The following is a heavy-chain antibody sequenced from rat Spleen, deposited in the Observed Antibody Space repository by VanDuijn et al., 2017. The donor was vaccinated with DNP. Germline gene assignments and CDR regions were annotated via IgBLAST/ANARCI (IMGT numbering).Heavy chain of an antibody. CDR1: GLTFSNHF. CDR2: IGPSGVAT. CDR3: AGRPPPTRGPFDY. D-gene: IGHD1-4*01. J-gene: IGHJ2*01. Sequence: EVQLVESGGGLVQPGRSLRLSCTVSGLTFSNHFMAWVRRSPTKGLEWVASIGPSGVATYFPDSVRGRFTISRDNAKSTLYLQMDSLRSEDTATYYCAGRPPPTRGPFDYWGQGVTVTVSS. V-gene: IGHV5-25*01.